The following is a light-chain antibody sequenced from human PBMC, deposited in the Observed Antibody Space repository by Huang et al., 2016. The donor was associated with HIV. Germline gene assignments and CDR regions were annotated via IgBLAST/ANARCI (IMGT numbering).Light chain of an antibody. V-gene: IGKV3-15*01. CDR3: QQYNNWPPEYT. J-gene: IGKJ2*01. CDR2: GAS. CDR1: QSVSNN. Sequence: EIVMTQSPATLSVSPGERATLSCRASQSVSNNLAWYQQKPGLAPTLLIYGASTRATGIPARFSGSGSVTIFTLTISSLQSEDFAVYYCQQYNNWPPEYTFGQGTKLEIK.